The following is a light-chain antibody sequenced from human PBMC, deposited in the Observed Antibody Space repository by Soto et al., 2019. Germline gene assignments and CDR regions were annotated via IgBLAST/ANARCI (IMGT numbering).Light chain of an antibody. V-gene: IGKV3-15*01. Sequence: PGERVTLSCRASQSVSSSYLTWYQQKPGQAPRLLIYAASSRVTGFPARFSGSGSGTDFTLTISSLQSDDFAVYYCQQYDNWPWTFGQGTKVDIK. J-gene: IGKJ1*01. CDR3: QQYDNWPWT. CDR1: QSVSSSY. CDR2: AAS.